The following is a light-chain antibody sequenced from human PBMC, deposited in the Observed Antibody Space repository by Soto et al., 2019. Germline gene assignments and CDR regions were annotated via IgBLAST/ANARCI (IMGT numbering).Light chain of an antibody. CDR3: SSYTSSGTQV. V-gene: IGLV2-14*01. CDR2: EVS. Sequence: QSALTQPASVSGSPGQSITISCTGTSSDVGGYKYVSWYQHHPGKAPKLMIYEVSNRPSGVSNRFSGSKSGNTASLTISGLQAEDEADYYCSSYTSSGTQVFGGGTKLTVL. CDR1: SSDVGGYKY. J-gene: IGLJ3*02.